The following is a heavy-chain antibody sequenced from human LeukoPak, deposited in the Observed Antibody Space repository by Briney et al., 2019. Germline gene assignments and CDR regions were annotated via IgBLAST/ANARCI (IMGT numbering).Heavy chain of an antibody. CDR3: VRDAKEGQLLDRSV. Sequence: GGSLRLSCAASGFTFSDACINWVRQAPGKGLEWVGRIKRKTDGGITDYGAPVKGRFTISRDNAKNSLSLQMNSLRADDTAVYYCVRDAKEGQLLDRSVWGKGTTVIVSS. D-gene: IGHD2-2*01. J-gene: IGHJ6*04. CDR1: GFTFSDAC. V-gene: IGHV3-15*01. CDR2: IKRKTDGGIT.